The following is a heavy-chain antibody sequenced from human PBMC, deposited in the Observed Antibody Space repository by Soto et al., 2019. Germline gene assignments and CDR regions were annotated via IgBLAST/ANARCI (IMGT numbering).Heavy chain of an antibody. D-gene: IGHD5-12*01. V-gene: IGHV3-48*03. Sequence: EVQLVESGGALGQPGRSLRLSCTASGFTFSSYHMNWVRQAPGEGLEWVSHISSGGGTMSYADSVKGRFTISRDNAKNSLFLQMNSLRAEDTALYYCVREGVYDSFDYWGQGTLVTVSS. J-gene: IGHJ4*02. CDR1: GFTFSSYH. CDR3: VREGVYDSFDY. CDR2: ISSGGGTM.